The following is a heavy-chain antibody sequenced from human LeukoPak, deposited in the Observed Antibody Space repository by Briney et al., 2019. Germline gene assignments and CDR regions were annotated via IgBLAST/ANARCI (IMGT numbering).Heavy chain of an antibody. V-gene: IGHV3-48*02. Sequence: GGPLRHSCAASGFTLSSYSMNWVRQPPAKGLAWVSYISRSSSTIYYADSVKGRYTIARDNAKNSLYLQMNSLRDEDTAVYYCARRPPNLWGQGTTVTVSS. CDR3: ARRPPNL. CDR1: GFTLSSYS. D-gene: IGHD6-6*01. J-gene: IGHJ6*02. CDR2: ISRSSSTI.